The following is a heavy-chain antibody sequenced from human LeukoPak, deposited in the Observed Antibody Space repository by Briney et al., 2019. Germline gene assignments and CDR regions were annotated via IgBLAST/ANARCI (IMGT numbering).Heavy chain of an antibody. D-gene: IGHD3-10*01. CDR1: GGSFSGYY. Sequence: PETLSLTCAVYGGSFSGYYWSWIRQPPGKGLEWIGEINHSGSANYNPSLKSRVTISVDTSKNQFSLKLSSVTAADTAVYYCARGYGSGTDYWGQGTLVTVSS. CDR3: ARGYGSGTDY. J-gene: IGHJ4*02. V-gene: IGHV4-34*01. CDR2: INHSGSA.